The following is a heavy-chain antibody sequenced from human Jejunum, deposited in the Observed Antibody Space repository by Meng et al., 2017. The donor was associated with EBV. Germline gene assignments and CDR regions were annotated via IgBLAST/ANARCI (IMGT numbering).Heavy chain of an antibody. V-gene: IGHV4-4*02. CDR3: ARGEYADASGGHY. CDR1: GGSISSSNW. Sequence: QVQLQESGPGLVKPSGTLSLTCAVSGGSISSSNWWSWVRQPPGKGLEWIGEVYDSGSTNYHPSLKSRVTIFVDKSKNQFSLMLRSMTAADTAFYYCARGEYADASGGHYWGHGTLVTVSS. D-gene: IGHD3-10*01. J-gene: IGHJ4*01. CDR2: VYDSGST.